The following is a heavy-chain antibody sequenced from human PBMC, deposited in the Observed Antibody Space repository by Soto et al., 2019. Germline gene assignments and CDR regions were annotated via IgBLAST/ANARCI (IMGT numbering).Heavy chain of an antibody. D-gene: IGHD3-22*01. V-gene: IGHV3-66*01. J-gene: IGHJ4*02. CDR2: IYSGGST. CDR1: GFTVSSNY. CDR3: ARDAKSYEYDSSGYPDY. Sequence: GGSLRLSCAASGFTVSSNYMSWVRQAPGKGLEWVSVIYSGGSTYYADSVKGRFTISRDNSKNTLYLQMNSLRAEDTAVYYCARDAKSYEYDSSGYPDYWGQGTLVTVSS.